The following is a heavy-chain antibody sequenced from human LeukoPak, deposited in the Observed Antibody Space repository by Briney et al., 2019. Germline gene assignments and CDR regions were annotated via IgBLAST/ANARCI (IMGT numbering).Heavy chain of an antibody. CDR2: INHSGST. D-gene: IGHD3-10*01. CDR3: ARTDYGSGSYLDY. J-gene: IGHJ4*02. V-gene: IGHV4-34*01. CDR1: GGSFSGYY. Sequence: SETLSLTCAVYGGSFSGYYWSWIRQPPGKGLEWIGEINHSGSTNYNPSLKSRVTISVDTSKNQFSLKLSSVTAADTAVYYCARTDYGSGSYLDYWGQGTLVTVSS.